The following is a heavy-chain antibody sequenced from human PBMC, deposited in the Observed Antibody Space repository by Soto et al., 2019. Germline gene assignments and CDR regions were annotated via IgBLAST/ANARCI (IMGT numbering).Heavy chain of an antibody. CDR3: ARDRGYGDFKRFWFDP. Sequence: PGESLKISCQGSGYTFANSWLAWVRQMPGKGLEWLGNIFPGDSDTKYSPSFQGRVTLSADTSISTAYLHWSSLKASDTAIYFCARDRGYGDFKRFWFDPWGQGTLVTVSS. V-gene: IGHV5-51*01. D-gene: IGHD4-17*01. CDR1: GYTFANSW. J-gene: IGHJ5*02. CDR2: IFPGDSDT.